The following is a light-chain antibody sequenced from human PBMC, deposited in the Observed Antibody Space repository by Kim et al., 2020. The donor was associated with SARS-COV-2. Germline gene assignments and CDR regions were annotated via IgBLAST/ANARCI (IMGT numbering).Light chain of an antibody. CDR2: QDN. V-gene: IGLV3-1*01. J-gene: IGLJ1*01. CDR1: KLGDKY. Sequence: SGSPGQTARITCSGDKLGDKYAHWYQQKPGQSPVLVIYQDNKRPSGIPERFSGSNSGSTAFLTISGTQAMDEADYYCQAWDSSTTVFGTGTKVTVL. CDR3: QAWDSSTTV.